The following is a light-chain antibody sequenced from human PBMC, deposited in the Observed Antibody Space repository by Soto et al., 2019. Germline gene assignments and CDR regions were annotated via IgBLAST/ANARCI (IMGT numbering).Light chain of an antibody. CDR3: NSHTSTSTPYV. J-gene: IGLJ1*01. Sequence: QSALTQPASVSGSPGQSITISCTGTSSDVGGYNYVSWYQQHPGKAPKLMIYEVSNRPSGISIRFSGSKFGNTASLTISGLRAEDEADYYCNSHTSTSTPYVFGTGTKLTVL. CDR2: EVS. V-gene: IGLV2-14*01. CDR1: SSDVGGYNY.